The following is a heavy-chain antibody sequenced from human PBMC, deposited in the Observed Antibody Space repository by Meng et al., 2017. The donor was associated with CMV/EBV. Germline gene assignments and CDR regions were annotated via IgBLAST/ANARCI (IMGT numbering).Heavy chain of an antibody. CDR3: ARGHTYRSSSQGFDP. Sequence: GESLKISCAASGFTFRSYGMHWVRQAPGKGLEWVAFIWHDGSKTYYADFVKGRFTISRDNSKSTLYLQLNSLRAEDTSLYYCARGHTYRSSSQGFDPWGLGALVTVSS. J-gene: IGHJ5*02. CDR2: IWHDGSKT. D-gene: IGHD6-19*01. V-gene: IGHV3-30*02. CDR1: GFTFRSYG.